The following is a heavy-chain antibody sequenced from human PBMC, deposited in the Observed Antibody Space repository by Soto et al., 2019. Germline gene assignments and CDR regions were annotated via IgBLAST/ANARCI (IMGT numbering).Heavy chain of an antibody. V-gene: IGHV3-74*01. Sequence: GGSLRLSCVASGFMYNRYWMHWVRQAPGKGLVWVARLNSDGSSAGYAESVKGRFSISRDNAKNTLYLQVNSLRVEDTAVYYCVRVPNCDSSSCYSYFAFWGQGTLVTVSS. D-gene: IGHD2-2*01. CDR2: LNSDGSSA. CDR3: VRVPNCDSSSCYSYFAF. J-gene: IGHJ4*02. CDR1: GFMYNRYW.